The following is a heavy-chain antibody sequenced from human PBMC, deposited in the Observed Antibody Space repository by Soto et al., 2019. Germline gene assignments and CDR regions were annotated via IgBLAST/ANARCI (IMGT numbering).Heavy chain of an antibody. CDR2: IIPIFGTA. Sequence: SVKVSCKASGGTFSSYAISWVRQAPGQGLEWMGGIIPIFGTANYAQKFQGRVTITADKSTSTAYMELSSLRSEDTAVYYCARDTGAKPNYYYYGMDVWGQGTTVTVSS. V-gene: IGHV1-69*06. J-gene: IGHJ6*02. CDR3: ARDTGAKPNYYYYGMDV. D-gene: IGHD3-10*01. CDR1: GGTFSSYA.